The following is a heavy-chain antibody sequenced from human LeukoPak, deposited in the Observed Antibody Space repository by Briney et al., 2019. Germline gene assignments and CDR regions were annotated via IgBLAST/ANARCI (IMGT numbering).Heavy chain of an antibody. J-gene: IGHJ5*02. CDR2: IYTSGST. CDR3: ARVNAYDFWSGWFDP. Sequence: SETLSLTCTVSGGSISSYYWSWIRQPAGKGLEWIGRIYTSGSTNYNPSLKSRVTMSVDTSKNQFSLKLSSVTAADTAVYHCARVNAYDFWSGWFDPWGQGTLVTVSS. D-gene: IGHD3-3*01. CDR1: GGSISSYY. V-gene: IGHV4-4*07.